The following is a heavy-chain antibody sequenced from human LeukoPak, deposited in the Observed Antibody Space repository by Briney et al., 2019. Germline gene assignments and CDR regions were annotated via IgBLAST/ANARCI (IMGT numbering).Heavy chain of an antibody. CDR2: ISSGGGYT. D-gene: IGHD3-16*01. CDR3: ARNPLISGYYYYYMDV. J-gene: IGHJ6*03. CDR1: GFTFSSYS. Sequence: GGSLRLSCAASGFTFSSYSMNWVRQAPGQVLEWVSSISSGGGYTYYADSVKGRFTISRDNAKNSLYLQMNSLRAEDTAVYYCARNPLISGYYYYYMDVWGKGTTVTVSS. V-gene: IGHV3-21*06.